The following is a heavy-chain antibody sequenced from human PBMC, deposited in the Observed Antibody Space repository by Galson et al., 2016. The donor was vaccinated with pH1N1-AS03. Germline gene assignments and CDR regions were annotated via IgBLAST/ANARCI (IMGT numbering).Heavy chain of an antibody. V-gene: IGHV4-39*07. J-gene: IGHJ4*02. Sequence: SETLSLTCNVSGASISSSSYCWGWIRQPPGKGLEWIGSICYSVTTYYNPSLKSRLTISVETSKNQFSLKLTSVTAADTAVYYCARAYGYGDYGIDYWGQGTLVTVSS. D-gene: IGHD4-17*01. CDR3: ARAYGYGDYGIDY. CDR1: GASISSSSYC. CDR2: ICYSVTT.